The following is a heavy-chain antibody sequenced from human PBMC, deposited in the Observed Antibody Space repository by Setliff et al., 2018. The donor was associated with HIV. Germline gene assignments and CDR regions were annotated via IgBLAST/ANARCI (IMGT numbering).Heavy chain of an antibody. CDR2: IIPIFGTT. D-gene: IGHD3-22*01. Sequence: SVKVSCKASGGAFSSYAISWVRQAPGQGLEWMGGIIPIFGTTNYLQKSQGRITLTADDVTSTAYMELRSLRSDDTAMYYCVRDGAGHYDNRGYFGNFNFWGQGTPVTVSS. J-gene: IGHJ4*02. CDR1: GGAFSSYA. CDR3: VRDGAGHYDNRGYFGNFNF. V-gene: IGHV1-69*13.